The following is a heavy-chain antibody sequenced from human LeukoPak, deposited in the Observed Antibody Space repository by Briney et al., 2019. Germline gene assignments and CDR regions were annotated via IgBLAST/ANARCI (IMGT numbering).Heavy chain of an antibody. CDR3: ARDPVLRFLEWSHPFDY. V-gene: IGHV1-2*02. D-gene: IGHD3-3*01. CDR1: GYTFTGYY. J-gene: IGHJ4*02. CDR2: INPNSGGT. Sequence: GASVKVSCKASGYTFTGYYMHWVRQAPGQGLEWMGWINPNSGGTNYAQKFRGRVTMTRDTSISTAYMELSRLRSDDTAVYYCARDPVLRFLEWSHPFDYWGQGTLVTVSS.